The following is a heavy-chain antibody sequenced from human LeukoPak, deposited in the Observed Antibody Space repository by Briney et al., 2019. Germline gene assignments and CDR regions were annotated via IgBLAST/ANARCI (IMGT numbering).Heavy chain of an antibody. D-gene: IGHD3-22*01. Sequence: PSQTLSLTCTVSGGSISSYYWSWIRQPAGKGLAWIGRIYTSGSTNYNPSLKSRVTMSVDTSKNQFSLKLSSVTAADTAVYYCASGAGYYDSSGYYFDAFDIWGQGTMVTVSS. J-gene: IGHJ3*02. V-gene: IGHV4-4*07. CDR1: GGSISSYY. CDR3: ASGAGYYDSSGYYFDAFDI. CDR2: IYTSGST.